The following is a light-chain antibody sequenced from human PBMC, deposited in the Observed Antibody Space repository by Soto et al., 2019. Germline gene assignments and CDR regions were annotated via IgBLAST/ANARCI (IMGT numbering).Light chain of an antibody. J-gene: IGKJ5*01. V-gene: IGKV3-20*01. CDR2: GAS. CDR3: QQYGTSPIT. Sequence: ENVLPQSPGTLSLSPGERATLSRRASQTVSSDLTWYQQRPGQAPRLLIYGASKRATGIPDRFSGSGSGTDFTLSISRLEPEDFALCYCQQYGTSPITFGQRTRVEIK. CDR1: QTVSSD.